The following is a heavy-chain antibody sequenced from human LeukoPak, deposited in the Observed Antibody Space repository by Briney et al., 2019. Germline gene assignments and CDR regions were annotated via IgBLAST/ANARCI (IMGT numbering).Heavy chain of an antibody. CDR2: IHYTGST. D-gene: IGHD3-10*01. Sequence: SETLSLTCAVYGGSLSGYYWSWIRQPPGKGLECIGYIHYTGSTNYNPSLKSRVTISVDTSKNQFSLKLSSVTAADTAIYYCARGGYYGSGNDFRFDPWGQGTLVTVSS. J-gene: IGHJ5*02. CDR3: ARGGYYGSGNDFRFDP. CDR1: GGSLSGYY. V-gene: IGHV4-59*01.